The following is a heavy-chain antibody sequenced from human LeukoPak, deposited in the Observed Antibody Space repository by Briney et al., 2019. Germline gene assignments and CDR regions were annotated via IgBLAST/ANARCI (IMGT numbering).Heavy chain of an antibody. CDR1: GFTVSTNY. CDR2: IYDSGTI. D-gene: IGHD3-16*01. J-gene: IGHJ4*02. Sequence: GGSLRLSCAASGFTVSTNYMSWVRQAPGKGLEWVSIIYDSGTIHYADSVKGRFTISRDNLKNTLYLQMNSQRAEDTAAYYCASHWGGYWGQGTLVTVSS. V-gene: IGHV3-53*01. CDR3: ASHWGGY.